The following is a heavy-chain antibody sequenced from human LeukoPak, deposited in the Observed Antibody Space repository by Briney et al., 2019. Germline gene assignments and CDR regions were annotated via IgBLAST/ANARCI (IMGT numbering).Heavy chain of an antibody. CDR1: GGSISSYY. V-gene: IGHV4-59*08. D-gene: IGHD3-10*01. Sequence: PSETLSLTCTVSGGSISSYYWSWIRQPPGKGLEWIGYIYYSGSTNYNPSLKSRVTISVDTSKNQFSLKLSSVTAADTALYYCAKGRGRWRGAFDIWGQGTMVTVSS. CDR3: AKGRGRWRGAFDI. J-gene: IGHJ3*02. CDR2: IYYSGST.